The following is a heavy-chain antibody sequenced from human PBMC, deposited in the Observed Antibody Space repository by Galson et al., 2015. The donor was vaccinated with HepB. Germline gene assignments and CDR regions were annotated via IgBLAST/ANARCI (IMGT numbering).Heavy chain of an antibody. Sequence: LSLTCTVSGGSISSGAYYWTWIRQHPEKGLEWIGYIYFSGSTNYNPSLKSRVTISLDTSKSHFSLNLTSVTAADTAVYYCARGSGTSFLWGQGTLVTVSS. CDR3: ARGSGTSFL. CDR1: GGSISSGAYY. V-gene: IGHV4-31*03. CDR2: IYFSGST. J-gene: IGHJ4*02. D-gene: IGHD2-2*01.